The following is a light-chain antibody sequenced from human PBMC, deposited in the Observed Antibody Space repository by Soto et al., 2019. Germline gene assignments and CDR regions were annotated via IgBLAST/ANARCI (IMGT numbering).Light chain of an antibody. V-gene: IGLV3-1*01. Sequence: SYELTQPPSVSVSPRQTASITCFGNKLGEKYASWYQQRPGQSPVLVIYQDTKRPSGIPERFSGSKSGTSASLAISGLQSEDEAAYYCATWDDSLNGPVFGGGTQLTVL. CDR1: KLGEKY. J-gene: IGLJ2*01. CDR3: ATWDDSLNGPV. CDR2: QDT.